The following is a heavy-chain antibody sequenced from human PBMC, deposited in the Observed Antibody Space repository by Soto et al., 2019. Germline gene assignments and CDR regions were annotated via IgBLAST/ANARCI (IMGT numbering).Heavy chain of an antibody. CDR3: GPLGNFGVVMGH. CDR2: ISRDGIGT. CDR1: GFTFTTYW. Sequence: GGSLRLSCAASGFTFTTYWMHWVRQAPGKGLVWVSRISRDGIGTTYAESVKGRFTISRDNTKNTLYLQMNSLRVEDTAVYYCGPLGNFGVVMGHWGQGTLVTVSS. D-gene: IGHD3-3*01. J-gene: IGHJ4*02. V-gene: IGHV3-74*03.